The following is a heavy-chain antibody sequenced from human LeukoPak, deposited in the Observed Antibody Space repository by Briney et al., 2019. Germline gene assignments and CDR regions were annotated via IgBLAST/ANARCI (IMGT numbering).Heavy chain of an antibody. D-gene: IGHD1-26*01. V-gene: IGHV3-21*01. Sequence: GGSLRLSCAASGFTFSSYSMNWVRQAPGKGLEWVSSISSSSSYIYYADSVKGRFTISRDNAKNSLYLQMNSLRAEDTAVYYCARVPGAGATGFDYWGQGTLVTVSS. J-gene: IGHJ4*02. CDR3: ARVPGAGATGFDY. CDR1: GFTFSSYS. CDR2: ISSSSSYI.